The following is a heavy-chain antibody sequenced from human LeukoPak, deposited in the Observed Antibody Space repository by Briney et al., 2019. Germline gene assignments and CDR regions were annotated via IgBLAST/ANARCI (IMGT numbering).Heavy chain of an antibody. V-gene: IGHV3-30*02. CDR2: IRYDGGNK. CDR3: AKARWTGYYGDLLDY. D-gene: IGHD4-17*01. CDR1: GFTLSSYG. Sequence: PGGSLRLSCAASGFTLSSYGMHWVRQAPGKGLEWVAFIRYDGGNKYYADSVKGRFTISRDNSKNTLYLQMNSLRAEDTAVYYCAKARWTGYYGDLLDYWGQGTLVTVSS. J-gene: IGHJ4*02.